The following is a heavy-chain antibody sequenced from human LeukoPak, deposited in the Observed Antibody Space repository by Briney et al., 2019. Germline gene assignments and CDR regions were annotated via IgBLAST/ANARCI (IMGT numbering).Heavy chain of an antibody. CDR3: ARRIGGYNSPNCIDF. J-gene: IGHJ4*02. CDR1: GGSVSSTTYY. CDR2: INYSGST. Sequence: SETLSLTCTVSGGSVSSTTYYWSWIRQPPGKGLEWIASINYSGSTYYNPSLKSRVTISVDTSENQFSLKLSSVTAADTAVYYCARRIGGYNSPNCIDFWGQGTLVTVSS. D-gene: IGHD5-24*01. V-gene: IGHV4-39*01.